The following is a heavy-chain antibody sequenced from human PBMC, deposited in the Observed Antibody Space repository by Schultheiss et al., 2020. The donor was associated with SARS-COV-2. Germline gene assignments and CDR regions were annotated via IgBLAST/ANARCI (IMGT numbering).Heavy chain of an antibody. CDR2: IYHSGST. D-gene: IGHD5-12*01. CDR3: ARVGDPTQERYSGYELDYYYGMDV. CDR1: GGSISSSNW. V-gene: IGHV4-4*02. J-gene: IGHJ6*02. Sequence: SETLSLTCAVSGGSISSSNWWSWVRQPPGKGLEWIGEIYHSGSTNYNPSLKSRVTISVDTSKNQFSLKLSSVTAADTAVYYCARVGDPTQERYSGYELDYYYGMDVWGQGTTVTVSS.